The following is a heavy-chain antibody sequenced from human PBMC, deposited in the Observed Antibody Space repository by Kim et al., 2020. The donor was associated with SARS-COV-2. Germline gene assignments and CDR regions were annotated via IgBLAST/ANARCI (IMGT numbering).Heavy chain of an antibody. CDR2: IYYSGST. D-gene: IGHD6-13*01. CDR3: ASYSSSKNWFDP. CDR1: GGSISSSSYY. Sequence: SDTLSLTCTVSGGSISSSSYYWGWIRQPPGKGLEWIGSIYYSGSTYYNPSLKSRVTISVDTSKNQFSLKLSSVTAADTAVYYCASYSSSKNWFDPWGQGTLVTVSS. V-gene: IGHV4-39*01. J-gene: IGHJ5*02.